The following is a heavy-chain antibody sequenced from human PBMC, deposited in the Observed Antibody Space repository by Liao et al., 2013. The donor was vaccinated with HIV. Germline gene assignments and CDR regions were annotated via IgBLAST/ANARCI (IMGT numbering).Heavy chain of an antibody. D-gene: IGHD3-3*01. Sequence: QVQLQESGPGLVKPSEALSLTCTVSGGSMKNYYWNWIRQPAGRGLEWIGRIYTSGNTNYNPSLKSRVSMSVDTSKNQFSLKLNSVTAADTAVYYCAARITISGVAIPHALDIWGQGTTVTVSS. CDR2: IYTSGNT. J-gene: IGHJ3*02. V-gene: IGHV4-4*07. CDR3: AARITISGVAIPHALDI. CDR1: GGSMKNYY.